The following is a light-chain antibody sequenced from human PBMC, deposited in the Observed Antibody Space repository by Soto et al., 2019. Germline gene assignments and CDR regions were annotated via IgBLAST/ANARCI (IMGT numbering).Light chain of an antibody. CDR3: QQRSKWPDT. CDR2: DAS. V-gene: IGKV3-11*01. CDR1: QSVNSY. J-gene: IGKJ2*01. Sequence: EIVLTQSPATLSLSPGERATLSCRASQSVNSYLVWYQQKPGQAPRLLISDASNRATGIPARFSGSGSGTDFTLTISSLEPEDFAVYYCQQRSKWPDTFGQGTKVEIK.